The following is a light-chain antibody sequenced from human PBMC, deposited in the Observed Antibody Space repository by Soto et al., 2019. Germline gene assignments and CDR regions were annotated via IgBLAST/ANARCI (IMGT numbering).Light chain of an antibody. CDR2: GAS. J-gene: IGKJ4*01. CDR1: QSVSSSY. Sequence: EIVLTQSPGTLSLSPGERATLSCRASQSVSSSYLAWYQHKRGQAPRLLIYGASSRATGIPDRFSGSGSGTDFTLTISILEPEDFAVYYCQQYGSSTLTFGGGTKVEIK. CDR3: QQYGSSTLT. V-gene: IGKV3-20*01.